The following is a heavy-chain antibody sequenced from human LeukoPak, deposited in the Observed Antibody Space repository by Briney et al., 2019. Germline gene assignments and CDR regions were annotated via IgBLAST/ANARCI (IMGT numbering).Heavy chain of an antibody. J-gene: IGHJ3*02. CDR3: ARALYYYGSGSYSPDAFDI. Sequence: SGTLSLTCAVSGGSNSSSNWWSWVRQPPGKGLEWIGEIYHSGSTNYNPSLKSRVTISVDKSKNQFSLKLSSVTAADTAVYYCARALYYYGSGSYSPDAFDIWGQGTMVTVSS. CDR1: GGSNSSSNW. D-gene: IGHD3-10*01. CDR2: IYHSGST. V-gene: IGHV4-4*02.